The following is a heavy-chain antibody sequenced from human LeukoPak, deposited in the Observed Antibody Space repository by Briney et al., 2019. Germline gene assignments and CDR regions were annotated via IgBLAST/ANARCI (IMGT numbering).Heavy chain of an antibody. CDR3: APGRQWCDY. CDR1: GFTFSSYA. J-gene: IGHJ4*02. D-gene: IGHD2-15*01. V-gene: IGHV3-23*01. Sequence: QPGGSLRLSCAASGFTFSSYAMSWVRQAPGKGLEWVSAISSSGGSIYYADSGKGRFTIPRNNAKNSLYLQMNSLRAEDTAVYYCAPGRQWCDYWGQGTLVTVSS. CDR2: ISSSGGSI.